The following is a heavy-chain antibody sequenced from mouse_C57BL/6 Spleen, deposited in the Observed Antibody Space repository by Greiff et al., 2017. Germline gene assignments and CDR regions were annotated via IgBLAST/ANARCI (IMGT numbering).Heavy chain of an antibody. D-gene: IGHD5-5*01. V-gene: IGHV2-2*01. Sequence: QVTLKVSGPGLVQPSQSLSITCTVSGFSLTSYGVHWVRQSPGKGLEWLGVIWSGGSTDYNAAFISRLSISKDNSKSQVFFKMNSLQADDTAIYYGASLPSPYYAMDYWGQGTSVTVSS. CDR2: IWSGGST. CDR1: GFSLTSYG. J-gene: IGHJ4*01. CDR3: ASLPSPYYAMDY.